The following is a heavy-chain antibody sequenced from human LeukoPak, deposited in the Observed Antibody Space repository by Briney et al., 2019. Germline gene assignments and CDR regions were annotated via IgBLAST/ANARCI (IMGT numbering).Heavy chain of an antibody. CDR3: ARLGYCSGGSCYGPNDY. J-gene: IGHJ4*02. CDR2: IYYSGST. D-gene: IGHD2-15*01. CDR1: GGSISSSSYY. V-gene: IGHV4-39*01. Sequence: SETLSLTCTVSGGSISSSSYYWGWIRQPPGKGLEWIGSIYYSGSTYYNPSLKSRVTISVDTSKNQFSLNLSSVTAADTAVYYCARLGYCSGGSCYGPNDYWGQGTLVTVSS.